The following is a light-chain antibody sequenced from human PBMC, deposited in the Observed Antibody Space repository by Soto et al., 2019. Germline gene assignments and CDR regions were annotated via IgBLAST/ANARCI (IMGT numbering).Light chain of an antibody. CDR3: QQYNSYSRT. CDR2: DAS. CDR1: QSISTW. J-gene: IGKJ1*01. V-gene: IGKV1-5*01. Sequence: DIQMTQSPSTLSASVGDRVTITCWASQSISTWLAWYQQKPGKAPKLLIYDASSLVSGVPSRFSGSGSGKEFTLTMSSLQPDDLATYYCQQYNSYSRTFGQGTKVEIK.